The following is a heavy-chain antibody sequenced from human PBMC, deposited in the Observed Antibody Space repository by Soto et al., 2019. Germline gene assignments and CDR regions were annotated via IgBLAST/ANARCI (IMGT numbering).Heavy chain of an antibody. CDR1: GRSLINERMG. Sequence: ASLLTRVKHREVLRLSCTVAGRSLINERMGVSWIRQPPGKALEWLAHIFSNDEKSYSTSLKSRLTISKDTSKSQVVLTMTNMDPVDTATYYCARIIAAAGSYVFDYWGQGTLVTVPQ. J-gene: IGHJ4*02. V-gene: IGHV2-26*01. D-gene: IGHD6-13*01. CDR3: ARIIAAAGSYVFDY. CDR2: IFSNDEK.